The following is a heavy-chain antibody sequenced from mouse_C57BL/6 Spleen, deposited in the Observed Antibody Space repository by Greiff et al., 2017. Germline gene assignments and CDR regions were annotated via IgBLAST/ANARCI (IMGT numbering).Heavy chain of an antibody. CDR3: ARGELGAMDY. J-gene: IGHJ4*01. CDR1: GFTFSDFY. CDR2: SRNKANDYTT. D-gene: IGHD4-1*01. V-gene: IGHV7-1*01. Sequence: EVQGVESGGGLVQSGRSLRLSCATSGFTFSDFYMEWVRQAPGKGLEWIAASRNKANDYTTEYSASVKGRFIVSRDTSQSILYLQMNALRAEDTAIYYCARGELGAMDYWGQGTSVTVSS.